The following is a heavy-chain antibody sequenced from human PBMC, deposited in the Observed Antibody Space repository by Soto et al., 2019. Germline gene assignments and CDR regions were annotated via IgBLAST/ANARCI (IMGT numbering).Heavy chain of an antibody. CDR2: ITGNGGST. V-gene: IGHV3-23*01. J-gene: IGHJ4*03. D-gene: IGHD2-15*01. CDR3: AKLPRGYCNGGTCYRYFEY. CDR1: GFTFSNYA. Sequence: GGSLRLSCAASGFTFSNYAMTWVRQAPGKGLEWVSIITGNGGSTYYADSVKGRFTISRDNSQNTLYLQMNSLRVEDTAVYYCAKLPRGYCNGGTCYRYFEYWGQGTMVPVAS.